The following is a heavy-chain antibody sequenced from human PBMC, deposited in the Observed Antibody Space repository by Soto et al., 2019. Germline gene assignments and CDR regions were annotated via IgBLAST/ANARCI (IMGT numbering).Heavy chain of an antibody. D-gene: IGHD3-3*01. CDR3: ARGDRISIFGVINCLDP. J-gene: IGHJ5*02. Sequence: ASVKVSCKASGYTFTGYYIHWVRQAPGQGLEWMGWIIPDSGATNYTQKFQGRVTMTSETSTNTAFLELSRLRSDDTAVYFCARGDRISIFGVINCLDPWGQGTLVPVSS. V-gene: IGHV1-2*02. CDR2: IIPDSGAT. CDR1: GYTFTGYY.